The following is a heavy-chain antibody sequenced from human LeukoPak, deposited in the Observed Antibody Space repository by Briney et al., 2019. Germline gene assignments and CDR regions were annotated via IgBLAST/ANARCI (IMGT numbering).Heavy chain of an antibody. D-gene: IGHD1-1*01. CDR3: ARDWKCFDY. V-gene: IGHV3-30*04. J-gene: IGHJ4*02. Sequence: GNSLRLSCAASGFTFSHYAIHWVRQAPGKGLEWVAAISYDGSNKYYADSVKGRFTIPRDNSKNTLYLQMNSLSPEDTALYYCARDWKCFDYWGQGTLVTVSS. CDR1: GFTFSHYA. CDR2: ISYDGSNK.